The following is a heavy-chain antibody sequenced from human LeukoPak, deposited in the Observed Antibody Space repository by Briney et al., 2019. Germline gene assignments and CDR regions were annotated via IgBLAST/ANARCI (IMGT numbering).Heavy chain of an antibody. D-gene: IGHD1-7*01. V-gene: IGHV1-2*02. Sequence: ASVKVSCKASGYTFTGYFMYWVRQAPGQGLEWMGWINPTSGATNYAQRFQGRVTMTRDTSISTAYMELSRLRFDDTAVYYCARAHGMGTFYYVDYWGQGTLVTVSS. CDR1: GYTFTGYF. CDR3: ARAHGMGTFYYVDY. CDR2: INPTSGAT. J-gene: IGHJ4*02.